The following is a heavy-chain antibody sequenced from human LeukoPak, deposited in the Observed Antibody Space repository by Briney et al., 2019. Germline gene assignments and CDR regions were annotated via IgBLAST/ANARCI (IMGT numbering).Heavy chain of an antibody. V-gene: IGHV4-31*03. CDR1: GGSISRCGYF. CDR3: ARDHVTSVSTAFDT. D-gene: IGHD4-17*01. CDR2: IYYTGST. Sequence: PSQTLSLTCTVSGGSISRCGYFWSWFSHHPGKGMDWLGYIYYTGSTYYNPSLKSRLTMSVDTSRGQFSLKLTSVTAADTAVYYCARDHVTSVSTAFDTWGQGTLVIVSS. J-gene: IGHJ5*02.